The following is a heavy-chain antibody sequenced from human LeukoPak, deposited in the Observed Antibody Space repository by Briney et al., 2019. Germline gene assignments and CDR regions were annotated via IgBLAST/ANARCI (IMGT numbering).Heavy chain of an antibody. J-gene: IGHJ4*02. D-gene: IGHD3-22*01. Sequence: GGSLRLSCAVSGFPFSVYEMNWVRQAPGKGLEWVSNIGSSGTTIYYADSVKGRFTIPRDNAKNSLYLQMNSLRAEDTAVYYCARRLYYDSSGYYNTAFDYWGQGTLVTVSS. CDR2: IGSSGTTI. CDR1: GFPFSVYE. CDR3: ARRLYYDSSGYYNTAFDY. V-gene: IGHV3-48*03.